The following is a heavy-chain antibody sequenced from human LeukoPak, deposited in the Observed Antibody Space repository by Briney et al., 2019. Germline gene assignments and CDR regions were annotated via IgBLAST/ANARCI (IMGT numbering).Heavy chain of an antibody. J-gene: IGHJ1*01. D-gene: IGHD3-16*01. CDR2: ISPSGDIT. V-gene: IGHV3-23*01. CDR3: AKDDDWGRYKH. CDR1: GFSFSSHG. Sequence: GGTLRLSCAGSGFSFSSHGMNWVRQAPGKGLEWVSGISPSGDITYYTDSVRGRFTISRDNFKNTLSLQVNSLRAEDTTMYYCAKDDDWGRYKHWGQGTLVTVSS.